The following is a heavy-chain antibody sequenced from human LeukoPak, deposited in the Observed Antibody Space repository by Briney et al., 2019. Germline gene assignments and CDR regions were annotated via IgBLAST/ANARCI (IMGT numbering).Heavy chain of an antibody. CDR2: ISYTWTT. CDR1: GCSISSSTYY. CDR3: ARQKGGVAGLKYYFDY. Sequence: SETLSLTCTVSGCSISSSTYYWVWIRQPPGKGLEWIGSISYTWTTYYKPSLKSRVTISVDTSKNQFSLKLRSVTAADTAVYYCARQKGGVAGLKYYFDYWGQGTLVTVSS. D-gene: IGHD6-19*01. J-gene: IGHJ4*02. V-gene: IGHV4-39*01.